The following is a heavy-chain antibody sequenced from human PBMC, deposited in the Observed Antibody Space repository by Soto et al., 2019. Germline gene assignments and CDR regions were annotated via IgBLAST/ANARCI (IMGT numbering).Heavy chain of an antibody. CDR1: GFTFSNYA. V-gene: IGHV3-23*01. J-gene: IGHJ4*02. CDR2: ISGSGDSI. D-gene: IGHD7-27*01. Sequence: EVQVLESGGALVQPGGSLRLSCAASGFTFSNYAMTWVRQATGKGLEWVSTISGSGDSIYYADSVKGRFTSSRDNSKNTLYLQMNSLRADDWAVYYCSTGRQMGYWGQGTLVIVSS. CDR3: STGRQMGY.